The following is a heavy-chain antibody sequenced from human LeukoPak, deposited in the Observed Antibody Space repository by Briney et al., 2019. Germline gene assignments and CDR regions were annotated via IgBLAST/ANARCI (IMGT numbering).Heavy chain of an antibody. CDR3: ARSSYDYGGIEGPFDY. CDR1: GFTLTYYA. D-gene: IGHD4-23*01. Sequence: GGSLRHSCAASGFTLTYYAMHWVRQAPGKGLEWVAVTSYDGNKKYYADSVKGRFTISRDSSKNTLYLQMSSLRAEDTAVYYCARSSYDYGGIEGPFDYWGQGTLVTVSS. J-gene: IGHJ4*02. V-gene: IGHV3-30*15. CDR2: TSYDGNKK.